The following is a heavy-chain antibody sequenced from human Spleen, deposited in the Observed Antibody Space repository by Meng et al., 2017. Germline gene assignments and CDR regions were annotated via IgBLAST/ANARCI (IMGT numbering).Heavy chain of an antibody. Sequence: QVQLKESGPGLGRPSETLSLTCTVSGGSITSTSSYWGWVRQPPGKGLEWIGSIYYRGSTNYNPSLKSRISMSVDMSKNQFSLKMNSVTAADTAIYYCVISSHNWGQGTLVTVSS. CDR1: GGSITSTSSY. J-gene: IGHJ4*02. D-gene: IGHD3-3*02. CDR3: VISSHN. CDR2: IYYRGST. V-gene: IGHV4-39*07.